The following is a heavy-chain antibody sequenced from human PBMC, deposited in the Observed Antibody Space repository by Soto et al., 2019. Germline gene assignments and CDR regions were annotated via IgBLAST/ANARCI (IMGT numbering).Heavy chain of an antibody. CDR2: ISGSRGST. V-gene: IGHV3-23*01. CDR1: GFTSISYA. Sequence: GGSLRLPCAASGFTSISYAMSWGRQPPGKGLEWVSAISGSRGSTYYASSVKCRLTISRDNSKNTLYLQMNSLRAEDTAVYYCAKGWGPKQAPLGPLGQGALVNVSS. CDR3: AKGWGPKQAPLGP. D-gene: IGHD3-16*01. J-gene: IGHJ5*02.